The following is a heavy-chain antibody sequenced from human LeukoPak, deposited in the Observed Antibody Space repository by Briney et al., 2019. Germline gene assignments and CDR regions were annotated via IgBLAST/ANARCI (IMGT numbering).Heavy chain of an antibody. CDR1: GYTLTELS. D-gene: IGHD2-2*01. V-gene: IGHV1-24*01. J-gene: IGHJ4*02. Sequence: ASVKVSCRVSGYTLTELSIHWVRQAPGKGLEWMGGIDPEDGEPIYAQKFQGRVTMTEDTSTDIAYMDLSSLRSEDTAVYYCATELSRGVIPTDNSWGQGTLVTVPA. CDR2: IDPEDGEP. CDR3: ATELSRGVIPTDNS.